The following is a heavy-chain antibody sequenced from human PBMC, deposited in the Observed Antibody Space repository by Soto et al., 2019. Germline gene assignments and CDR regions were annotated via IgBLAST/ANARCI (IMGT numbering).Heavy chain of an antibody. V-gene: IGHV1-18*01. Sequence: QVQLVQSGAEVKKPGTSVKVSCKASGYTFTSYGISWVRQAPGQGLEWMGWISANNGNTNYVQKLQGRVTMTTDISVGTGQMELRTLGSDDPAVYYCARVRGIYALDYWGQGTLITVSS. D-gene: IGHD3-10*01. CDR1: GYTFTSYG. CDR2: ISANNGNT. J-gene: IGHJ4*02. CDR3: ARVRGIYALDY.